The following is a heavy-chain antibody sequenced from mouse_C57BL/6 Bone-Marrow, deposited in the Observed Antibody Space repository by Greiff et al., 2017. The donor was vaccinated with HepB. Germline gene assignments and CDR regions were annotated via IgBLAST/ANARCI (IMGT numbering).Heavy chain of an antibody. CDR2: IRLKSDNYAT. Sequence: EVKLVESGGGLVQPGGSMKLSCVASGFTFSNYWMNWVRQSPEKGLEWVAQIRLKSDNYATHYAESVKGRFTISRDDSKSSVYLQMNNLRAEDTGIYYRTALADGNYFYWYFDVWGTGTTVTVSS. V-gene: IGHV6-3*01. D-gene: IGHD2-1*01. CDR1: GFTFSNYW. CDR3: TALADGNYFYWYFDV. J-gene: IGHJ1*03.